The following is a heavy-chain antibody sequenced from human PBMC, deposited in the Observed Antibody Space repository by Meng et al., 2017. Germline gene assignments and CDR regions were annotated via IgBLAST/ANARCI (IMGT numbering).Heavy chain of an antibody. D-gene: IGHD3-22*01. J-gene: IGHJ4*02. CDR3: ARDRQTYYYDSSGYFDY. V-gene: IGHV1-3*01. CDR1: GYTFTSYA. CDR2: INAGNGNT. Sequence: QVHVVESGAEVKKPGASVKVSCKASGYTFTSYAMHWVRQAPGQRLEWMGWINAGNGNTKYSQKFQGRVTITRDTSASTAYMELSSLRSEDTAVYYCARDRQTYYYDSSGYFDYWGQGTLVTVSS.